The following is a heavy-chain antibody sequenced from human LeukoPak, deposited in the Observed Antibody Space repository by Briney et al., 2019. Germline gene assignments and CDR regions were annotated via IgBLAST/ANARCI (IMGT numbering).Heavy chain of an antibody. CDR1: GFTFSSYS. D-gene: IGHD6-6*01. CDR3: ARAARPNHYYYYMDV. J-gene: IGHJ6*03. CDR2: ISGSSSYI. Sequence: PGGSLRLSCAASGFTFSSYSMNWVRQAPGKGLEWVSSISGSSSYIYYADSVKGRFTISRDNAKNSLYLQMNSLRAEDTAVYYCARAARPNHYYYYMDVWGKGTTVTVSS. V-gene: IGHV3-21*01.